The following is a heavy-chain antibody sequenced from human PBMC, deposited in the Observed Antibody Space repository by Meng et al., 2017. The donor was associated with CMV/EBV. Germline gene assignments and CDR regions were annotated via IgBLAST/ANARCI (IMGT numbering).Heavy chain of an antibody. J-gene: IGHJ4*02. CDR3: ASVQGLGVS. D-gene: IGHD3-10*01. V-gene: IGHV4-61*02. Sequence: VPVAGSGPGLVKPSQTLSPTCTVSGGSISSGNYYWSWIRQPAGKGLEWIGRIYTSGSTNYNPSLKSRVTISVDTSKNQFSLKLSSVTAADTAVYYCASVQGLGVSWGQGTLVTVSS. CDR2: IYTSGST. CDR1: GGSISSGNYY.